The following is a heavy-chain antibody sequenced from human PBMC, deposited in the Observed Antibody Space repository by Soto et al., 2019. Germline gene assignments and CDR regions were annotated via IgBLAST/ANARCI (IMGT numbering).Heavy chain of an antibody. CDR2: INAGNGNT. CDR3: ARPSGYCSSTSCWYNWFDP. J-gene: IGHJ5*02. D-gene: IGHD2-2*01. V-gene: IGHV1-3*01. CDR1: GYTFTSYA. Sequence: ASVKVSCKASGYTFTSYAMHCVREPPGQRLEWMGWINAGNGNTKYSQKFQGRVTITRDTSASTAYMELSSLRSEDTAVYYCARPSGYCSSTSCWYNWFDPSGQGTLVTVSS.